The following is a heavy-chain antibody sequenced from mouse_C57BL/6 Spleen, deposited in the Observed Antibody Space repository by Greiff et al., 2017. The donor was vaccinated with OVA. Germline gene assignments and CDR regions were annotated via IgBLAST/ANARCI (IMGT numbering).Heavy chain of an antibody. CDR2: ISDGGSYT. CDR3: ARESRDRYFDV. J-gene: IGHJ1*03. CDR1: GFTFSSYA. Sequence: EVNVVESGGGLVKPGGSLKLSCAASGFTFSSYAMSWVRQTPEKRLEWVATISDGGSYTYYPDNVKGRFTISRDNAKNNLYLQMSHLKSEDTAMYYCARESRDRYFDVWGTGTTVTVSS. V-gene: IGHV5-4*01.